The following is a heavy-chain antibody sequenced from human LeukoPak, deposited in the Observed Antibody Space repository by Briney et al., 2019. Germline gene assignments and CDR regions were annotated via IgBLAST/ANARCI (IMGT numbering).Heavy chain of an antibody. CDR1: GFTFSSYS. CDR2: ISSSSSYI. CDR3: ARVSSGWYEGFDY. Sequence: PGGSLRLSCAASGFTFSSYSMNWVRQAPGKGLEWVSSISSSSSYIYYADSVKGRFTISRDNAKNSLYLRMNSLRAEDTAVYYCARVSSGWYEGFDYWGQGTLVTVSS. D-gene: IGHD6-19*01. V-gene: IGHV3-21*01. J-gene: IGHJ4*02.